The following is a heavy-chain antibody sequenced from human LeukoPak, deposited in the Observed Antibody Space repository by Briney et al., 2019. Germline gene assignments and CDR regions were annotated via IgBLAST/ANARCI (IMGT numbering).Heavy chain of an antibody. CDR1: GGTFNSYA. CDR2: IFPIFGTA. Sequence: SVKVSCXASGGTFNSYAINWVRQARGQGLEWMARIFPIFGTANYAQKFQGRVTVTTDESTNTAYMELSSLRPEDTAMYYCARDRGERDSSWSLPAHGFDIWGQGTMVTVSS. CDR3: ARDRGERDSSWSLPAHGFDI. V-gene: IGHV1-69*05. D-gene: IGHD6-13*01. J-gene: IGHJ3*02.